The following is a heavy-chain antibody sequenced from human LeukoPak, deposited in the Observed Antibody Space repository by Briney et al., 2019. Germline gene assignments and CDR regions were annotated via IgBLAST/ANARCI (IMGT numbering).Heavy chain of an antibody. V-gene: IGHV3-74*01. J-gene: IGHJ4*02. CDR2: ISYDGHNT. D-gene: IGHD2-15*01. CDR1: GFPFSTYW. Sequence: PGGSLRLSCAASGFPFSTYWMHWVRQAPGKGLGWVSRISYDGHNTNYADSVKGRFTFSRDNAKNTLYLHMNSLRVEDTAVYYCARELLYSFDYWGQGTLVTVSS. CDR3: ARELLYSFDY.